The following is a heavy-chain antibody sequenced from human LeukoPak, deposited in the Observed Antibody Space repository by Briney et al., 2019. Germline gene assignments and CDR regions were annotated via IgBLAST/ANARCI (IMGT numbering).Heavy chain of an antibody. CDR1: GFTFSSYW. CDR3: AADRYDSSGYYHFDY. J-gene: IGHJ4*02. D-gene: IGHD3-22*01. V-gene: IGHV3-74*01. CDR2: INSDGSTT. Sequence: GGSLRLSCAASGFTFSSYWMHWVRQAPGKGLVWVSHINSDGSTTNYADSVKGRFTISRDNAKNTLYLQMNSLRAEDTAVYYCAADRYDSSGYYHFDYWGQGTLVTVSS.